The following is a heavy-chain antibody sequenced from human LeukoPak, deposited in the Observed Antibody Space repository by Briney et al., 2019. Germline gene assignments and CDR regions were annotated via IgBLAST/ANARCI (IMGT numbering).Heavy chain of an antibody. V-gene: IGHV4-59*08. D-gene: IGHD2-2*01. CDR3: ARGDCSSTICYSPMDV. CDR2: IHYSGGA. J-gene: IGHJ6*03. Sequence: SETLSLTCAVSGGSVTTYHWTWIRQPPGKGLEWIGHIHYSGGADYNPSLKSRVTISVDTSKNQFSLKVRSVTAADTAVYYCARGDCSSTICYSPMDVWGKGTTVTVSS. CDR1: GGSVTTYH.